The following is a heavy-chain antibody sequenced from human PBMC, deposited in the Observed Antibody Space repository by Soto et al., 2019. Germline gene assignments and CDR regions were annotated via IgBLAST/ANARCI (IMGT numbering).Heavy chain of an antibody. CDR1: GGSISSSSYY. J-gene: IGHJ5*02. Sequence: SETLSLTCTVPGGSISSSSYYWGWIRQPPGKGLEWIGSIYYSGSTYYNPSLKSRVTISVDTSKNQFSLQLSSVTAADTGVYYCARHGAGCSGGSCYDWFDPWGQGTLVTVSS. D-gene: IGHD2-15*01. V-gene: IGHV4-39*01. CDR2: IYYSGST. CDR3: ARHGAGCSGGSCYDWFDP.